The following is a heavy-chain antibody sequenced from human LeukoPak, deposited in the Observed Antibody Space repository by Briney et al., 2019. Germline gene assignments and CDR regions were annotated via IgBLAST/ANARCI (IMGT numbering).Heavy chain of an antibody. CDR2: IYSGGST. J-gene: IGHJ6*03. D-gene: IGHD3-3*01. V-gene: IGHV3-53*01. Sequence: PGGSLRLSCAASGFTVSSNYMSWVRQAPGKGLEWVSVIYSGGSTYYADSVKGRFTISRDNSKNTLYLRMNSLRAEDTAVYYCAADWSYYDFWSGYPLLYMDVWGKGTTVTVSS. CDR1: GFTVSSNY. CDR3: AADWSYYDFWSGYPLLYMDV.